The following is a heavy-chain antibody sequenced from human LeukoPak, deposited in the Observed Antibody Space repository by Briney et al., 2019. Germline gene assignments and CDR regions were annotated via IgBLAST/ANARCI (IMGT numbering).Heavy chain of an antibody. CDR2: ISYDGSNK. CDR1: GFTFSSYE. V-gene: IGHV3-30*18. D-gene: IGHD4-11*01. Sequence: PGGSLRLSCAASGFTFSSYEMNWVRQAPGKGLEWVAVISYDGSNKYYADSVKGRFTISRDNSKNTLYLQMNSLRAEDTAVYYCAKNILRGRYRDNSNYWTPGDYWGQGTLVTVSS. J-gene: IGHJ4*02. CDR3: AKNILRGRYRDNSNYWTPGDY.